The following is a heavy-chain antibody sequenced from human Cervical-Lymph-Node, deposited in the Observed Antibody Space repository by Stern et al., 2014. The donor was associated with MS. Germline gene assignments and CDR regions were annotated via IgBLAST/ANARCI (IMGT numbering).Heavy chain of an antibody. V-gene: IGHV1-69*01. Sequence: QVQLVQSGAEVKKPGSSVKVSCKASGGTFSSYALSWVRQAPGQGLEWMGGIIPIFGTAKYAQRFQGRVTITADASTVDMELSSLRSDDTAVYYCATKVVVVTAAPFGAFDIWGQGTMLTVSS. D-gene: IGHD2-15*01. CDR2: IIPIFGTA. CDR1: GGTFSSYA. J-gene: IGHJ3*02. CDR3: ATKVVVVTAAPFGAFDI.